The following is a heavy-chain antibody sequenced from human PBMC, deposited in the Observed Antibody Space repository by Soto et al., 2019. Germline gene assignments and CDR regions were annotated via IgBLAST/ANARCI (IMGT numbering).Heavy chain of an antibody. Sequence: EVQLVESGGGLVKPGGSLRLSCAASGFTFSSYSMNWVRQAPGKGLEWVSSISSSSSYIYYADSVKGRFTISRDNAKNSLYLQMNSLRAEDTAVYYCARARGLVVIYRDAFDIWGQGTMVTVSS. CDR3: ARARGLVVIYRDAFDI. CDR1: GFTFSSYS. J-gene: IGHJ3*02. CDR2: ISSSSSYI. D-gene: IGHD3-22*01. V-gene: IGHV3-21*01.